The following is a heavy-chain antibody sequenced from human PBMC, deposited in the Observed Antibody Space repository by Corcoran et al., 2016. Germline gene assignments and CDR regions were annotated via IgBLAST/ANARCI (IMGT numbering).Heavy chain of an antibody. CDR3: SAGDAIDI. CDR2: SKSKANGGAI. J-gene: IGHJ3*02. V-gene: IGHV3-15*07. CDR1: GFTFSNAW. Sequence: EVQLVESGGGLVKSGGSLRLSCTGSGFTFSNAWMNWVRQAPGKGREWVGRSKSKANGGAIEYVAPVKGRFSISRDDSRNTVYLEMNSLETEATAVYYCSAGDAIDIWGQGTMVTVAS. D-gene: IGHD3-16*01.